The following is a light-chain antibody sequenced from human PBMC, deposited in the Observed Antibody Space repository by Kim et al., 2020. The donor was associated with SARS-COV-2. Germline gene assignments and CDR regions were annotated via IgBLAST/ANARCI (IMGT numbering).Light chain of an antibody. J-gene: IGKJ1*01. CDR1: QTISTY. Sequence: DIQMTQSPSSLSASVGDRVTITCRASQTISTYLNWYQQKPGKAPKFLIYGASTLESGVPSRFSGSGSGTEFTLTISSLQPEDFATYYCQEIYTASWTFGQGTKVDIK. V-gene: IGKV1-39*01. CDR2: GAS. CDR3: QEIYTASWT.